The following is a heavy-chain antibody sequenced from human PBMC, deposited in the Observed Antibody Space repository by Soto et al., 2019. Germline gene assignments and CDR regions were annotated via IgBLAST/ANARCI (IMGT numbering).Heavy chain of an antibody. Sequence: SVKVSFKASGGTFSSYAISWLRQAPGQGLEWMGGIIPIFGTANYAQKFQGRVTITADESTSTAYMELSSLRSEDTAVYYCARVTGAVASYFDYWGQGTLVTVSS. J-gene: IGHJ4*02. CDR2: IIPIFGTA. D-gene: IGHD6-19*01. CDR1: GGTFSSYA. V-gene: IGHV1-69*13. CDR3: ARVTGAVASYFDY.